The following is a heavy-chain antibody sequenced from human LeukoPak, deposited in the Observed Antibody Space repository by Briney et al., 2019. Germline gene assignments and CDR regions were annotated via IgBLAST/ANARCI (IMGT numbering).Heavy chain of an antibody. Sequence: SVKVSCKASGYTFTGYYMHWVRQAPGQGLEWMGGIIPIFGTANYAQKFQGRVTITTDESTSTAYMELSSLRSEDTAVYYCAGRLLSAYYYYMDVWGKGTTVTVSS. D-gene: IGHD2-2*01. CDR1: GYTFTGYY. V-gene: IGHV1-69*05. CDR2: IIPIFGTA. J-gene: IGHJ6*03. CDR3: AGRLLSAYYYYMDV.